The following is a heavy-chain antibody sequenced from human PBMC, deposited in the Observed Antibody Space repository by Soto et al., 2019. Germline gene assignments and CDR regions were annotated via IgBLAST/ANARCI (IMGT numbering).Heavy chain of an antibody. D-gene: IGHD6-6*01. CDR3: ARPYEYSSSWGVVGWFDP. CDR2: INAGNGNT. CDR1: GYTFTSYA. V-gene: IGHV1-3*01. Sequence: ASVKVSRKASGYTFTSYAMHWVRQAPGQRLEWMGWINAGNGNTKYSQKFQGRVTITRDTSASTAYMELSSLRSEDTAVYYCARPYEYSSSWGVVGWFDPWGQGTLVTVSS. J-gene: IGHJ5*02.